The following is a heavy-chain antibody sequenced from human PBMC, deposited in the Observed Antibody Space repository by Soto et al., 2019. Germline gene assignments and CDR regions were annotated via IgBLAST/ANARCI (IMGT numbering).Heavy chain of an antibody. CDR2: TSYSGAS. D-gene: IGHD1-1*01. CDR3: ARRLRTGKYFDY. V-gene: IGHV4-39*01. CDR1: GGSIRNSDYY. Sequence: PSETLSLTCTVSGGSIRNSDYYWVWIRQPPGKGLEWIGSTSYSGASYYNPSLRSLITFSVDTSENQFSVRLSSVTGADTAVYYCARRLRTGKYFDYWGQGTLVTVSS. J-gene: IGHJ4*02.